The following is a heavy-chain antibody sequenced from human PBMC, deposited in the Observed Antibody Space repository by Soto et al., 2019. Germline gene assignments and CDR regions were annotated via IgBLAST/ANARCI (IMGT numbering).Heavy chain of an antibody. Sequence: EVQLLESGGGLVQPGGSLRLSCAGSGFTLSSYAMSWVRQAPGKGLEWVSAISGSGNRTFHADSVKGRFTISRDNAKNALYLQMNSLRVEDTAVYYCAKEVTSGSYSHYYYGLDVWGQGTMVTVSS. CDR3: AKEVTSGSYSHYYYGLDV. CDR2: ISGSGNRT. V-gene: IGHV3-23*01. CDR1: GFTLSSYA. D-gene: IGHD1-26*01. J-gene: IGHJ6*02.